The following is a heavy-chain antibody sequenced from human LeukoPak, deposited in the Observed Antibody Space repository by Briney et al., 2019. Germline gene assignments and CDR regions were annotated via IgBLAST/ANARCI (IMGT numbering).Heavy chain of an antibody. Sequence: ASVKVSCKASGYTFTGYYMHWVRQAPGQGLEWMGWMNPNSGNTGYAQKFQGRVTITRNTSISTAYMELSSLRSEDTAVYYCARVSVRRQWLATTDAFDIWGQGTMVTVSS. J-gene: IGHJ3*02. D-gene: IGHD6-19*01. CDR2: MNPNSGNT. V-gene: IGHV1-8*03. CDR3: ARVSVRRQWLATTDAFDI. CDR1: GYTFTGYY.